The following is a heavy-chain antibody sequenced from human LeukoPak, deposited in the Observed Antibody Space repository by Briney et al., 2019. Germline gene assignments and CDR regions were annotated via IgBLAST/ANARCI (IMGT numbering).Heavy chain of an antibody. CDR3: ARDVVAQYGMDV. CDR2: IYYSGST. Sequence: PSETLSLTCTVSGGSFSSGSYYWSWIRQPPGKGLEWIGYIYYSGSTNYNPSLKSRVTISVDTSKNQFSLKLSSVTAADTAVYYCARDVVAQYGMDVWGQGTTVTVSS. D-gene: IGHD6-6*01. CDR1: GGSFSSGSYY. J-gene: IGHJ6*02. V-gene: IGHV4-61*01.